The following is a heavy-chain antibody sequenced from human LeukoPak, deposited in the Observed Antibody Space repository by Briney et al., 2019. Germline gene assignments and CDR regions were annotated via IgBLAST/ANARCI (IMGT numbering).Heavy chain of an antibody. J-gene: IGHJ3*01. CDR1: GFTVSSNY. CDR2: IYSGGST. D-gene: IGHD3-22*01. CDR3: ARSVTYYYASSGFRWPSGAFDL. Sequence: WGSLRLSCAASGFTVSSNYRSWVRQAPGKGLEWVSVIYSGGSTYYAHSVKGRFTISRHNSKNTLYLQMNSLRAEDTAVYYCARSVTYYYASSGFRWPSGAFDLWGQGTMVTVSS. V-gene: IGHV3-53*04.